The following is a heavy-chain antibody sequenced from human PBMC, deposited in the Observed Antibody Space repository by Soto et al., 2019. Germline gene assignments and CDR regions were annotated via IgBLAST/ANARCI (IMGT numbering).Heavy chain of an antibody. CDR2: IKQDGSEK. CDR3: ARTIEARFGSDAFDI. CDR1: GFTFSSYW. Sequence: GGSLRLSCAASGFTFSSYWMSWVRQAPGKGLEWVANIKQDGSEKYYVDSVKGRFTISRGNAKNSLYLQMNSLRAEDTAVYYCARTIEARFGSDAFDIWGQGTMVTVSS. D-gene: IGHD6-6*01. J-gene: IGHJ3*02. V-gene: IGHV3-7*01.